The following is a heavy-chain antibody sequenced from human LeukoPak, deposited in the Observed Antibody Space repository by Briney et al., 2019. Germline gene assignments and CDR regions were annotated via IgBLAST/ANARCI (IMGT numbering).Heavy chain of an antibody. Sequence: SETLSLTCTVSGGSISSYYRSWIRQPPGKGLEWIGYIYYSGSTNYNPSLKSRVTISVDTSKNQFSLKLSSVTAADTAVYYCARWSGGYGWFDPWGQGTLVTVSS. J-gene: IGHJ5*02. D-gene: IGHD3-16*01. CDR2: IYYSGST. CDR1: GGSISSYY. CDR3: ARWSGGYGWFDP. V-gene: IGHV4-59*01.